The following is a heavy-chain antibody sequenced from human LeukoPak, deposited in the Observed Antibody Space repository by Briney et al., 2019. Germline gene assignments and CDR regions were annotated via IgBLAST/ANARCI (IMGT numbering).Heavy chain of an antibody. CDR1: GGSISSYY. CDR2: IYTSGST. V-gene: IGHV4-4*07. D-gene: IGHD2-21*01. CDR3: ARIAGDFGTKDYYYYMDV. Sequence: PSETLSLTCTVSGGSISSYYWSWIRQPAGKGLEWIGRIYTSGSTNYNPSLKSRVTMSVDTSKNQFSLKLSSVTAADTAVYYCARIAGDFGTKDYYYYMDVWGKGTTATVSS. J-gene: IGHJ6*03.